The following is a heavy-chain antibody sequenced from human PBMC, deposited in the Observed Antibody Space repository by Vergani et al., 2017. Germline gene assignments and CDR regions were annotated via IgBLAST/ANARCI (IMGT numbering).Heavy chain of an antibody. CDR3: AREWWIWGAFDI. V-gene: IGHV3-74*01. CDR1: GFTFSSYW. D-gene: IGHD2-15*01. Sequence: EVQLVESGGGLVQPGGSLRLSCAASGFTFSSYWMHWVRQAPGKGLVWVSRINSDGSSTSYADSVKGRCTISRDNAKNTLYLKMNSVRAEDSSVYYCAREWWIWGAFDIWGQGTMVTVSS. J-gene: IGHJ3*02. CDR2: INSDGSST.